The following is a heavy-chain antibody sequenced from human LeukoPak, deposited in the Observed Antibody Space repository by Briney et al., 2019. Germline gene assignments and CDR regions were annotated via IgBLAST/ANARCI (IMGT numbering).Heavy chain of an antibody. V-gene: IGHV3-30*04. CDR1: GFTFSSYA. D-gene: IGHD6-13*01. CDR2: ISCDESNK. Sequence: GRSLRLSCAASGFTFSSYAIHWVRQAPAKGLECVALISCDESNKYYADSVKGRFTISRDNSKNTLYLQMNSLRAEDTAVYYCARQSIPRYSSSCYYFDYWGEGSLVTVCS. CDR3: ARQSIPRYSSSCYYFDY. J-gene: IGHJ4*02.